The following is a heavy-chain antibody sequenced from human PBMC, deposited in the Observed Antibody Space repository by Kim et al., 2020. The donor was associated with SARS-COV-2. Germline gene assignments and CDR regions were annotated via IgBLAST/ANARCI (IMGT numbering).Heavy chain of an antibody. CDR3: AKTSGLEGYYYGGMDV. J-gene: IGHJ6*02. V-gene: IGHV3-23*01. D-gene: IGHD3-10*01. CDR2: ISVSGGST. CDR1: GFTFSSYA. Sequence: GGSLRLSCAASGFTFSSYAMSWVRQAPGKGLEWVSAISVSGGSTYYADSVKGRFTISRDNSKNTLYLQMNSLRAEDTAVYYCAKTSGLEGYYYGGMDVWGQGTTVTVSS.